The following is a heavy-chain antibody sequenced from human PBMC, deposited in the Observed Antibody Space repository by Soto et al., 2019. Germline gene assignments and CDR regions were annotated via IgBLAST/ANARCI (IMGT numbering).Heavy chain of an antibody. CDR1: GYTFTSYA. CDR2: INAGNGNT. D-gene: IGHD6-19*01. V-gene: IGHV1-3*01. J-gene: IGHJ4*02. CDR3: ARGSSSGWYGGAWGFDY. Sequence: QVQLVQSGAEVKKPGASVKVSCKASGYTFTSYAMHWVRQAPGQRLEWMGWINAGNGNTKYSQKFQGRVTITRDTSASTAYMELSSLRSEDTAVYYCARGSSSGWYGGAWGFDYWGQGTLVTVSS.